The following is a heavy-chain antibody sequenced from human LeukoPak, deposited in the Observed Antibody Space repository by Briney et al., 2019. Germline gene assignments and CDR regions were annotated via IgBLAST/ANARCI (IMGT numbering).Heavy chain of an antibody. CDR3: ARSPHILTGENFDY. Sequence: GASMKVSCKASGYAFAAYYVHWVRQAPGLGLEWMGWINPNSGGTNYAQKFQGRVTMTRDTSITTAYMEMSRLRSDDTALYYCARSPHILTGENFDYWGQGTLVTVSS. CDR1: GYAFAAYY. D-gene: IGHD3-9*01. J-gene: IGHJ4*02. CDR2: INPNSGGT. V-gene: IGHV1-2*02.